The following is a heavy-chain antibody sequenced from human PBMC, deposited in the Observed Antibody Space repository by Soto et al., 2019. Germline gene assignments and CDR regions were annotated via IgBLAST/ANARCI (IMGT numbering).Heavy chain of an antibody. D-gene: IGHD2-15*01. J-gene: IGHJ4*02. Sequence: QVQLVQSGAEVKKAGASVKVSCKASGYTFTSYAVRWVRQAPGQSLEWMGWINAGTGNTKYSQKLQGRFTITMDTSASTLCMGLSSLKSEDTAVYYWARGCSGGSCYIFEYCGQGTLVTVSS. CDR3: ARGCSGGSCYIFEY. CDR2: INAGTGNT. CDR1: GYTFTSYA. V-gene: IGHV1-3*01.